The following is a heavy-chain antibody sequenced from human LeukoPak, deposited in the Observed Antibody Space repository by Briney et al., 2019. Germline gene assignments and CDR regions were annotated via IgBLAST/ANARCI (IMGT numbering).Heavy chain of an antibody. Sequence: GGSLRLSCAASGFTFSSYVMHWVRQAPGKGLEWVAFIQYDGSYKYYSDSVKGRFTISRDTSKNTLSLQMHRLRDADTAVYYCARLGSGYYFAFDLWGRGTLVTVSS. CDR1: GFTFSSYV. CDR2: IQYDGSYK. D-gene: IGHD3-22*01. J-gene: IGHJ2*01. CDR3: ARLGSGYYFAFDL. V-gene: IGHV3-30*02.